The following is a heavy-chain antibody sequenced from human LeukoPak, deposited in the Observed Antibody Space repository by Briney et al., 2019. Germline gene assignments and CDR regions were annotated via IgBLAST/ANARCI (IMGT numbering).Heavy chain of an antibody. CDR1: GGSISSSNW. V-gene: IGHV4-4*02. CDR2: IYHSGST. D-gene: IGHD2-2*01. J-gene: IGHJ3*02. CDR3: ARRGGNTNDAFDI. Sequence: SGTLSLTCAVSGGSISSSNWWSWVRQPPEKGLEWIGEIYHSGSTNYNLSLKSRVTISVDTSKNQFSLKLSSVTAADTAVYYCARRGGNTNDAFDIWGQGTMVTVSS.